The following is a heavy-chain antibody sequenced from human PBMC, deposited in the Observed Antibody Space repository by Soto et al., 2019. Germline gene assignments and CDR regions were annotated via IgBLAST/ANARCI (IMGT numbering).Heavy chain of an antibody. D-gene: IGHD3-10*01. CDR1: GGTFSSYT. CDR3: VRQVPHSYFAVDACYI. Sequence: QVPLVQSGAEVKKPGSSVKVSCKASGGTFSSYTISWVRQAPGQGLEWMGRNIPILGIANYAQKFQGRVTITADKATSTADIGLSSLCSEDTAVHYCVRQVPHSYFAVDACYIWGQGRMVTVSS. CDR2: NIPILGIA. V-gene: IGHV1-69*02. J-gene: IGHJ3*02.